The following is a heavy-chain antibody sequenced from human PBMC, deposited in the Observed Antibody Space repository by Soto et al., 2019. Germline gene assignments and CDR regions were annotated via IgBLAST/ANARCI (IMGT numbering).Heavy chain of an antibody. J-gene: IGHJ4*02. CDR1: GGSISSGGYS. CDR2: IYHSGST. Sequence: QLQLQESGSGLVKPSQTLSLTCAVSGGSISSGGYSWSWIRQPPGKGLEWIGYIYHSGSTYYNPSLESRVTISGHTPKNQLSLRLSSVSAADTAVYYFARVMTTVTTLGYWAQGTLVTVSS. V-gene: IGHV4-30-2*01. CDR3: ARVMTTVTTLGY. D-gene: IGHD4-4*01.